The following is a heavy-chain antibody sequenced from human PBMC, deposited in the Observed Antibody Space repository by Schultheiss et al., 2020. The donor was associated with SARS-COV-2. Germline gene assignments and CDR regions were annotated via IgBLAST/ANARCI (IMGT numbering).Heavy chain of an antibody. CDR2: ISSSSSYI. V-gene: IGHV3-21*01. D-gene: IGHD3-10*01. J-gene: IGHJ3*02. CDR1: EFTFSSYA. CDR3: ARDTHYGSGLLDI. Sequence: GESLKISCSASEFTFSSYAMHWVRQAPGKGLEWVSSISSSSSYIYYADSVKGRFTISRDNAKNSLYLQMNSLRAEDTAVYYCARDTHYGSGLLDIWGQGTMVTVSS.